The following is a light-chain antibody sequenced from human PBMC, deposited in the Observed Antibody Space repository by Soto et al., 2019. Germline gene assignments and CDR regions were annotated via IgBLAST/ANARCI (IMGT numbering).Light chain of an antibody. CDR1: QSITSY. J-gene: IGKJ2*01. V-gene: IGKV1-39*01. CDR3: QQSDSYPYT. CDR2: AAS. Sequence: DIQMTQSPSSLSTSVGDRVTITCRASQSITSYLNWYQQKPGKAPKLLIYAASSLQSGVPSRFSGSGSGTDFTLTISSLQPEDFGTYYCQQSDSYPYTVRQGNKLQIK.